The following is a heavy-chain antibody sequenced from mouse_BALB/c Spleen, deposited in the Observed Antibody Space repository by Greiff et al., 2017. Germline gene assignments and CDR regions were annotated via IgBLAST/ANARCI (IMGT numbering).Heavy chain of an antibody. J-gene: IGHJ4*01. D-gene: IGHD3-3*01. CDR1: GYSFTDYI. V-gene: IGHV1-39*01. Sequence: VQLKQTGPELVKPGASVKISCKASGYSFTDYIMLWVKQSHGKSLEWIGNINPYYGSTSYNLKFKGKATLTVDKSSSTAYMQLNSLTSEDSAVYYCARRDSRYAMDYWGQGTSVTVSS. CDR3: ARRDSRYAMDY. CDR2: INPYYGST.